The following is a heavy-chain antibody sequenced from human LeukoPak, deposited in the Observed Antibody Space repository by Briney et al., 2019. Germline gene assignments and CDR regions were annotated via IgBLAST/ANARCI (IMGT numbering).Heavy chain of an antibody. Sequence: ASVKVSCKASGYTFTGYYMHWVRQAPGQGREWMGWINPNSGGTNYAQKFQGWVTMTRDTSISTAYMELSRLRSDDTAVYYCARGGGSYFYFDYWGRGTLVTVSS. CDR3: ARGGGSYFYFDY. CDR1: GYTFTGYY. J-gene: IGHJ4*02. CDR2: INPNSGGT. D-gene: IGHD1-26*01. V-gene: IGHV1-2*04.